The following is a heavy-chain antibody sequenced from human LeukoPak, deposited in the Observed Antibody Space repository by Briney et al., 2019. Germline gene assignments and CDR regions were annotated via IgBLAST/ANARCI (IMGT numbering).Heavy chain of an antibody. V-gene: IGHV3-30*02. Sequence: GGSLRLSCAASGFTFSSYAMSWVRQAPGKGLEWVAFIRYDGSNKYYADSVKGRFTISRDNSKNTLYLQMNSLRAEDTAVYYCAKGIFLEWLPKVGYFDYWGQGTLVTVSS. CDR2: IRYDGSNK. D-gene: IGHD3-3*01. J-gene: IGHJ4*02. CDR3: AKGIFLEWLPKVGYFDY. CDR1: GFTFSSYA.